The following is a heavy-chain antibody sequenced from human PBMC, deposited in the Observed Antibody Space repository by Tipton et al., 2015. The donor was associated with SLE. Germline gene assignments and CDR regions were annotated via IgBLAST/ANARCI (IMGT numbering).Heavy chain of an antibody. CDR2: INRSGNT. CDR3: ARVGCSGGSCYSEDY. Sequence: TLSLTCAVYGGSFSGYYWSWIRQPPGKGLEWIGEINRSGNTNYNPSLKSRVTISVDTSKNQFSLKLSSVTAADTAVYYCARVGCSGGSCYSEDYWGQGTLVTVSS. D-gene: IGHD2-15*01. V-gene: IGHV4-34*01. J-gene: IGHJ4*02. CDR1: GGSFSGYY.